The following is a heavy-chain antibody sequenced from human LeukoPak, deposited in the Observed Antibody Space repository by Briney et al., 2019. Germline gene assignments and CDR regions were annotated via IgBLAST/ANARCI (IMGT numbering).Heavy chain of an antibody. V-gene: IGHV3-23*01. CDR1: GFTFSSYA. CDR2: ISGSGGST. D-gene: IGHD2-2*01. CDR3: AKDPEDIVVVPAANFDY. Sequence: PGGSLRLSCAASGFTFSSYAMSWVRQAPGKGLEWVSAISGSGGSTYYADSVKGRFTISRDNSKNTLYLQMNSLRAEDTAVYYRAKDPEDIVVVPAANFDYWGQGTLVTVSS. J-gene: IGHJ4*02.